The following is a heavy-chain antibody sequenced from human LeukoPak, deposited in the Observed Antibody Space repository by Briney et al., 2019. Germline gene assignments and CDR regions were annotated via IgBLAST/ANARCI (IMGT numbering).Heavy chain of an antibody. CDR1: GGSISSYY. V-gene: IGHV4-4*09. Sequence: SETLSLTCTVSGGSISSYYWSWIRQPPGKGLEWIGYIYTSGSTNYNPSLKSRVTISVDTSKNQFSLKLSSVTAADTAVYYCARHRRALLDEAFDIWGQGTMVTVSS. CDR3: ARHRRALLDEAFDI. J-gene: IGHJ3*02. CDR2: IYTSGST. D-gene: IGHD3-10*01.